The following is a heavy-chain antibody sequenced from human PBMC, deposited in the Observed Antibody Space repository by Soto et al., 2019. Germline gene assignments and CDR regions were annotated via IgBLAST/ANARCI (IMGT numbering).Heavy chain of an antibody. Sequence: GGSLRLSCAASGFTFSSYGMHWVRQAPGKGLEWVAVIWYDGSNKYYADSVKGRFTITRENSKNMLYLQMNSLGAEATAVYYCARYCSSTSCQTDYYYGMDFWGQGTTVTVSS. CDR2: IWYDGSNK. CDR1: GFTFSSYG. J-gene: IGHJ6*02. V-gene: IGHV3-33*01. D-gene: IGHD2-2*01. CDR3: ARYCSSTSCQTDYYYGMDF.